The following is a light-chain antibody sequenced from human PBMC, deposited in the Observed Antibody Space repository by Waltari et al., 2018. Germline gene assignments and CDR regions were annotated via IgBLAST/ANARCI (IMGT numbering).Light chain of an antibody. Sequence: SYELTQPPSMSVSPGKTARITCSGEALSKQYGYWYQQKPGQAPVLMIYKDTERPSGIPERVSGSSSGTTLTLTISGAQAEDEADYYCQSSDSSGTYVVFGGGTKLTV. V-gene: IGLV3-25*03. J-gene: IGLJ3*02. CDR3: QSSDSSGTYVV. CDR2: KDT. CDR1: ALSKQY.